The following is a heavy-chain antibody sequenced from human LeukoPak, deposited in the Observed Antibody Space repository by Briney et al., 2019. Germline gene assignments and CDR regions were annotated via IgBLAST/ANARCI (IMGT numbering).Heavy chain of an antibody. D-gene: IGHD6-13*01. Sequence: PGGSLRLSCSASGFTFSSYSMNWVRQAPGKGLEWVSSISSRSSYIYYADSVKGRFTISRDNAKNSLYLQMNSLRAEDTAVYYCARERLAPWYSSRQVGWFDPWGQGTLVTVSS. CDR3: ARERLAPWYSSRQVGWFDP. J-gene: IGHJ5*02. CDR2: ISSRSSYI. CDR1: GFTFSSYS. V-gene: IGHV3-21*01.